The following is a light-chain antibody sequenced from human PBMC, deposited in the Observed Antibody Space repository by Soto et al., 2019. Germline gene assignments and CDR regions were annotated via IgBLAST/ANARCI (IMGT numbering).Light chain of an antibody. V-gene: IGKV3-20*01. Sequence: EIVLTPSPGTLSLSPGERASLSCRASQSVSSSYLAWYQQRPGQAPRLLIYDASNRATGIPARFSGSGSGTEFTLTISSLQSEDSAVYYCQQYIRWPLTFGGGTKVDIK. CDR1: QSVSSSY. CDR3: QQYIRWPLT. CDR2: DAS. J-gene: IGKJ4*01.